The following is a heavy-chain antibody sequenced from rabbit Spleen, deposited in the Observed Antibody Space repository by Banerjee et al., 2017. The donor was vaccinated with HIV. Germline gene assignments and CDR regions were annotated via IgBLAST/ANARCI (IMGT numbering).Heavy chain of an antibody. CDR2: VNGGGSGTT. CDR1: GFDFSSRYW. J-gene: IGHJ4*01. V-gene: IGHV1S45*01. D-gene: IGHD8-1*01. Sequence: QEQLEESGGDLVKPEGSLTLTCKASGFDFSSRYWMSWVRQAPGKGLEWIACVNGGGSGTTHYATWAKGRFTVSKTSSTTVTLQVTSLTAADTATYFCARDAGSYDYIDGYFSLWGPGTLVTVS. CDR3: ARDAGSYDYIDGYFSL.